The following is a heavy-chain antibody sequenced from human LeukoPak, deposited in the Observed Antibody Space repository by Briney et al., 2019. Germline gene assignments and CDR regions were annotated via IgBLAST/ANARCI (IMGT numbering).Heavy chain of an antibody. Sequence: GESLKTSCQGSGYSFTYYWIGWVRQMPGKGLEWMGIIYPGDSGTKYSPSFQGQVTISVDKSIRTAYLQWSSLKASDTAMYYCARGLGYCSDGVCSVFDNWGQGTLVTVSS. J-gene: IGHJ4*02. CDR2: IYPGDSGT. D-gene: IGHD2-8*01. V-gene: IGHV5-51*01. CDR1: GYSFTYYW. CDR3: ARGLGYCSDGVCSVFDN.